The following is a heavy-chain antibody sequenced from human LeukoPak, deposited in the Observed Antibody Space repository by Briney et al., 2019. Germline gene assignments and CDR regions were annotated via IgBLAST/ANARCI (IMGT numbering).Heavy chain of an antibody. J-gene: IGHJ4*02. CDR1: GFTFSNYA. V-gene: IGHV3-23*01. CDR2: VSASGTSP. D-gene: IGHD6-19*01. CDR3: AKDLSSSAWGYYFDY. Sequence: GGSLRLSCAAAGFTFSNYAMTWVRQAPGKGLEWVSAVSASGTSPYYADSVKGRFTISRDNSKNTLYLQMNSLRAEDTAVYYCAKDLSSSAWGYYFDYWGQGTLVTVSS.